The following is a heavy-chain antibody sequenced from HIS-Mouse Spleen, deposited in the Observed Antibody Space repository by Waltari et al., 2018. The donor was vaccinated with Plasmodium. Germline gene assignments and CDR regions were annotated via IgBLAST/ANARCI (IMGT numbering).Heavy chain of an antibody. CDR2: IYSGCST. V-gene: IGHV3-66*01. D-gene: IGHD1-26*01. J-gene: IGHJ4*02. CDR1: GFTVSSNY. CDR3: ATPRVGGSYFDY. Sequence: EVQLVESGGGLVQPGGSLRLSCAASGFTVSSNYMSWVRQAPGKGLGWFSVIYSGCSTYYADSVKGRFTISRDNSKNTLYLQMNSLRAEDTAVYYCATPRVGGSYFDYWGQGTLVTVSS.